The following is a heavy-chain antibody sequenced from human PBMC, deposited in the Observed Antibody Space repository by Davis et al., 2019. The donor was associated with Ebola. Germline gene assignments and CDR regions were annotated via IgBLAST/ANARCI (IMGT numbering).Heavy chain of an antibody. CDR3: ARDRGYSVLWFDP. Sequence: SETLSLTCTVSGGSISSSSYYWGWIRQPYGKGQERNGSSYDRGSNYYNPSLKSRVTISVDTSKNQFSLKLSSVTAADTAVYYCARDRGYSVLWFDPWGQGTLVTVSS. CDR1: GGSISSSSYY. D-gene: IGHD2-15*01. V-gene: IGHV4-39*07. CDR2: SYDRGSN. J-gene: IGHJ5*02.